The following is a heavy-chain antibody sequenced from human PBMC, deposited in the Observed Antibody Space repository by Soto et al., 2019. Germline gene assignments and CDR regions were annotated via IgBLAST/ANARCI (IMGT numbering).Heavy chain of an antibody. CDR1: GYTFTDCD. V-gene: IGHV1-8*02. D-gene: IGHD3-9*01. J-gene: IGHJ4*02. Sequence: ASGEVSCKASGYTFTDCDINWVRQAPGQGLEWMGWMNPNTGNTRYAQKFQGRLIMTRDTSISTAYMEMGSLTSEDTAVYYCARGQLATLTDFWGQGTQVTVSS. CDR3: ARGQLATLTDF. CDR2: MNPNTGNT.